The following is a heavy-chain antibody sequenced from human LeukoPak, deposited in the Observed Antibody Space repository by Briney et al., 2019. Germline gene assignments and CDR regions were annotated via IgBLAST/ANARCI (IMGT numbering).Heavy chain of an antibody. CDR3: ARADIVVVPDATLDAFDI. D-gene: IGHD2-2*01. J-gene: IGHJ3*02. CDR2: INRNSGGT. Sequence: GASVKVSCKASGYTFTCYYMHWVRQAPGQGLEWMGWINRNSGGTNYAQKFQGRVTMTRDTAMSTAYMELSRLRSDDTAVYYCARADIVVVPDATLDAFDIWGQGTMVTVSS. V-gene: IGHV1-2*02. CDR1: GYTFTCYY.